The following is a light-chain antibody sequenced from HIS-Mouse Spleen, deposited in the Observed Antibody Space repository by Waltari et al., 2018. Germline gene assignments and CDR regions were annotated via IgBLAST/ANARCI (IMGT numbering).Light chain of an antibody. CDR1: SSNIGNNA. CDR2: YDE. V-gene: IGLV1-36*01. CDR3: CSYAGSSTWV. Sequence: QSVLTQPPSVSEAPRQRVTISCSGSSSNIGNNAVNWYQQLPGKAPKLLIYYDELLPSGVSDRFSGSKSGTSASLAISGLQSEDEADYYCCSYAGSSTWVFGGGTKLTVL. J-gene: IGLJ3*02.